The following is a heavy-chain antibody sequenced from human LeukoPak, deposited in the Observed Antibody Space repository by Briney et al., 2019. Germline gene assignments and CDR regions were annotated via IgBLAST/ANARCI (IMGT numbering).Heavy chain of an antibody. V-gene: IGHV3-21*04. CDR3: AKGGRRYSYGSFAY. CDR1: GFTFSSYS. CDR2: ISSSSSYI. J-gene: IGHJ4*02. D-gene: IGHD5-18*01. Sequence: GGSLRLSCAASGFTFSSYSMNWVRQAPGKGLEWDSSISSSSSYIYYADSVKGRFTISRDNAKNSLYLQMNSLRAEDTAVYYCAKGGRRYSYGSFAYWGQGTLVTVSS.